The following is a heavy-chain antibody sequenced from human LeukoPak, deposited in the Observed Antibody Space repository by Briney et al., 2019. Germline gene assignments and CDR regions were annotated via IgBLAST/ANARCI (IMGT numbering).Heavy chain of an antibody. Sequence: GASVKVSCKATGYSFTPYHMHRVRQAPGPRLEWMGWINPNSGDTHYAQKFQGRVTMTRDTSISTAYMELSRLTSDDTAVYYCAPATMTFDYWGQGTLVTVSS. V-gene: IGHV1-2*02. CDR1: GYSFTPYH. J-gene: IGHJ4*02. CDR2: INPNSGDT. D-gene: IGHD5-24*01. CDR3: APATMTFDY.